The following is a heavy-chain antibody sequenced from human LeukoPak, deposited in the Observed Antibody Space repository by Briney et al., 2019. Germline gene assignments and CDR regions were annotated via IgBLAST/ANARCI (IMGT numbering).Heavy chain of an antibody. D-gene: IGHD3-10*01. J-gene: IGHJ4*02. Sequence: SETLSLTCTASGGSISSYYWSWIRQPPGKGLEWIGYIYYSGSTNYNPSLKSRVTISVDTSKNQFSLKLSSVTAADTAVYYCARQYGSGKNYFDYWGQGALVTVSS. CDR1: GGSISSYY. CDR2: IYYSGST. CDR3: ARQYGSGKNYFDY. V-gene: IGHV4-59*08.